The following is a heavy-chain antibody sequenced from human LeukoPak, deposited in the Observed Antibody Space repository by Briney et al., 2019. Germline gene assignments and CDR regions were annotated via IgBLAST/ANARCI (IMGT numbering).Heavy chain of an antibody. CDR3: ARFRGSIFAVVIPIDY. CDR1: GGSFSDYY. Sequence: SETLSLTCAVYGGSFSDYYWSWIRQPPGKGLEWIGEVNHNGNTNYNPSLKSRVTISVDTSKNQFSLKLTSVTAADTAVYYCARFRGSIFAVVIPIDYWGQGNLVTFSS. V-gene: IGHV4-34*01. J-gene: IGHJ4*02. D-gene: IGHD3-3*01. CDR2: VNHNGNT.